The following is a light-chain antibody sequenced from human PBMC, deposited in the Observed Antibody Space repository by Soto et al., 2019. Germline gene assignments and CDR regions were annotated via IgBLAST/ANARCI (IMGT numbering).Light chain of an antibody. J-gene: IGLJ1*01. CDR1: SSDVGVYNY. CDR3: CSYAGSYTFV. Sequence: QSALAQPRSVSGPPGQSVTISCTGTSSDVGVYNYVSWYQQYPGKAPKIMIYDVSKRPSGVPDRFSGPKSDNTASLTISGLQAEDEADYYCCSYAGSYTFVFGIGTKVTVL. V-gene: IGLV2-11*01. CDR2: DVS.